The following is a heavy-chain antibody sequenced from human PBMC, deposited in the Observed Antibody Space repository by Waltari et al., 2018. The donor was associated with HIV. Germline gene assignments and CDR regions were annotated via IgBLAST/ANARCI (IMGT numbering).Heavy chain of an antibody. Sequence: EVQLVESGGGLVKPGGSLRLSGAASGFTFSTYTMHGFRRAPGKGRGWVSSISSSSSYIYYADSVKGRFTISRDNAKNSLYLQMNSLRAEDTAVYYCARDSNTMVRAFDYWGQGTLVTVSS. D-gene: IGHD3-10*01. V-gene: IGHV3-21*01. CDR2: ISSSSSYI. CDR3: ARDSNTMVRAFDY. J-gene: IGHJ4*02. CDR1: GFTFSTYT.